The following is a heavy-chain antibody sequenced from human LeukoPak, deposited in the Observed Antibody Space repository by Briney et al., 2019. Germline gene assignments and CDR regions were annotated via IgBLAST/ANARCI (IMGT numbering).Heavy chain of an antibody. CDR3: AKDRLGAVAEYPDY. V-gene: IGHV3-30*18. J-gene: IGHJ4*02. D-gene: IGHD6-19*01. Sequence: GGSLRLSCAASGFTFSSYGMHWVRQAPGKGLEWVAVISYDGSNKYYADSVKGRFTISRDNSKNTLYLQMNSLRADDTAKYYCAKDRLGAVAEYPDYWGQGTLVTVSS. CDR1: GFTFSSYG. CDR2: ISYDGSNK.